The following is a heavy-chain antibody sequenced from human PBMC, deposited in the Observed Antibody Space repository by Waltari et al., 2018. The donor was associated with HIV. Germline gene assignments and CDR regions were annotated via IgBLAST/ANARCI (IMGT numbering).Heavy chain of an antibody. V-gene: IGHV3-74*03. J-gene: IGHJ4*02. Sequence: EVQLVESGGGSVQPGGSLRLTCVVSGFRLSDYWMHGVRQVPGKGLVWVSQIKSDANRATCAGSVKGRFTISSDNAKNTLYLQMNSLRDEDTAVYYCARSDYFHNWGQGTLVTVSS. CDR3: ARSDYFHN. CDR1: GFRLSDYW. D-gene: IGHD3-9*01. CDR2: IKSDANRA.